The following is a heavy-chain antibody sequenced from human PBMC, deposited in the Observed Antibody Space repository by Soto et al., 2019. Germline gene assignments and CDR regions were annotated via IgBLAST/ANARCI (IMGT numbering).Heavy chain of an antibody. J-gene: IGHJ4*02. CDR3: ARAGVLGAVAADY. CDR2: IYHSGST. Sequence: QLQLQESGSGLVKPSQTLSLTCAVSGGSISSGGYSWSWIRQPPGKGLEWIGYIYHSGSTYYNPSLQCRVTISVDRSKNQFSMQLLSVTAADTAVYYCARAGVLGAVAADYWGQGTLVTVSS. D-gene: IGHD6-19*01. V-gene: IGHV4-30-2*01. CDR1: GGSISSGGYS.